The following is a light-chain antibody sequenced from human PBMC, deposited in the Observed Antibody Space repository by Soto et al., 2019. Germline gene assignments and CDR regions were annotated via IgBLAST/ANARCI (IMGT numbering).Light chain of an antibody. Sequence: QSALTQPASVSGSPGQSITISCTGTSSDVGNYKYVSWYQQHPGKAPKLMIYEVSNRPSGVSNRFSGSKSDNPASLTISGLQAEDETDYYCFSYPSSGTYVFGTGTKRTVL. J-gene: IGLJ1*01. V-gene: IGLV2-14*01. CDR2: EVS. CDR3: FSYPSSGTYV. CDR1: SSDVGNYKY.